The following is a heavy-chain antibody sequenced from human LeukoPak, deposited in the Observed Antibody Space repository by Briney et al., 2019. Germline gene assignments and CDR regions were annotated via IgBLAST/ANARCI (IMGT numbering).Heavy chain of an antibody. CDR2: INPNSGGT. D-gene: IGHD3-22*01. J-gene: IGHJ4*02. Sequence: GASVKVSCKASGGTFSSYAISWVRQAPGQGLEWMGRINPNSGGTNYAQKFQGRVTMTRDTSISTAYMELSRLRSDDTVVYYCARDRGYYYDSSGPVDYWGQGTLVTVSS. CDR3: ARDRGYYYDSSGPVDY. CDR1: GGTFSSYA. V-gene: IGHV1-2*05.